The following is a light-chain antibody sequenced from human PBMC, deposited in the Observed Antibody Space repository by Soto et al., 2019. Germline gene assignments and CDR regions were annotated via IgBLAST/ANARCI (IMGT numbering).Light chain of an antibody. CDR2: EVS. CDR1: SSDVGAYDY. Sequence: QSALTQPASVSGSPGQSITISCTGTSSDVGAYDYVSWYQHHPGKAPKLMINEVSRRPSGVSNRFSGSKSGNAASLTISGLQAEDEADYYCNSYSSSTTLVVFGGGTKLTVL. J-gene: IGLJ2*01. CDR3: NSYSSSTTLVV. V-gene: IGLV2-14*01.